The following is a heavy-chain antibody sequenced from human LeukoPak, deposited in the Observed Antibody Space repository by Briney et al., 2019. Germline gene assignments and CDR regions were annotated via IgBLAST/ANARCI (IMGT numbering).Heavy chain of an antibody. Sequence: PGGSLRPSCAASGFTFSSYSMNWVRQAPGKGLEWVSSISSSSSYIYYADSVKGRFTISRDNAKNSLYLQMNSLRAEDTAVYYCASESGSGSSAFDYWGQGTLVTVSS. CDR2: ISSSSSYI. J-gene: IGHJ4*02. CDR3: ASESGSGSSAFDY. V-gene: IGHV3-21*01. D-gene: IGHD3-10*01. CDR1: GFTFSSYS.